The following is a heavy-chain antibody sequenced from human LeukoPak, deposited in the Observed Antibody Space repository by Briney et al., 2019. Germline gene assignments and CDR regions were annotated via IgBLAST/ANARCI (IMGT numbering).Heavy chain of an antibody. CDR2: IYYSGST. D-gene: IGHD1-26*01. CDR1: GGSIGSGGYY. V-gene: IGHV4-31*03. J-gene: IGHJ4*02. CDR3: ARWPDSGSYYRTLDY. Sequence: SETLSLTCTVSGGSIGSGGYYWRWIRQHPGKGLEWIGYIYYSGSTYYNPSLKSRVTISVDTSKNQFSLKLSSVTAADTAVYYCARWPDSGSYYRTLDYWGQGTLVTVSS.